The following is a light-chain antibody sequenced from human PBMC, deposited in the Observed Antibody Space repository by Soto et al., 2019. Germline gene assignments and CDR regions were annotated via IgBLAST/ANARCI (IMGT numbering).Light chain of an antibody. CDR1: QSVSSNK. CDR2: DAS. J-gene: IGKJ4*01. V-gene: IGKV3-20*01. Sequence: EIVLTQSPATLSLSTGDRATISCRASQSVSSNKLAWYQQKPGQAPRLLIYDASSRATDIPDRFSGSGSGTDFTVTISRLEPEDFAVYYCQQYGRSPLTFGGGTKVEIK. CDR3: QQYGRSPLT.